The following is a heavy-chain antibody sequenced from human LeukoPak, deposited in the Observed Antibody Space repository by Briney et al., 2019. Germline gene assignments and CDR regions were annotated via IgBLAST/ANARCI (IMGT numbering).Heavy chain of an antibody. CDR3: AKETYNSGWFPDY. D-gene: IGHD6-19*01. Sequence: GGSLRLSCAASGFTFSNYVMNWVRQAPGKGLEWVSVISGTGAITYYADSVKGRFTISRDNSKSTLYLQMNSLRAEDTALYYCAKETYNSGWFPDYWGQGTLVTVSS. J-gene: IGHJ4*02. V-gene: IGHV3-23*01. CDR1: GFTFSNYV. CDR2: ISGTGAIT.